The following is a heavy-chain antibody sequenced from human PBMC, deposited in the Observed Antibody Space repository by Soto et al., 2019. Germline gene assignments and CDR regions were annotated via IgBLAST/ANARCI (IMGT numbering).Heavy chain of an antibody. V-gene: IGHV5-51*01. CDR3: ASSLVVPSTMNYFDY. Sequence: EVQLVQSGAEVKKPGESLKISCKGSGYSFSNYWIAWVRQMPGKGLEWMGIIFPADSDTKYSPSFQGQVTISADKSISTAYLPWRSLKASDTAMYYCASSLVVPSTMNYFDYWGQGSLVTVSS. J-gene: IGHJ4*02. CDR1: GYSFSNYW. CDR2: IFPADSDT. D-gene: IGHD2-15*01.